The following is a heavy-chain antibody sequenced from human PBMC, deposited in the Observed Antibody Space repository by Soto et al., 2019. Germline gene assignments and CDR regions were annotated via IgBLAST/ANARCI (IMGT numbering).Heavy chain of an antibody. J-gene: IGHJ5*02. Sequence: QVQLQQWGAGLLKPSETLSLTCAVYGGSFSGYYWSWIRQPPGKGLEWIGEINHSGSTNYNPSLKSRVTISVDPSKNQFSLKLSSVTAADTAVYYCASGGGQLARLDWFDPWGQGTLVTVSS. D-gene: IGHD6-6*01. CDR1: GGSFSGYY. CDR3: ASGGGQLARLDWFDP. CDR2: INHSGST. V-gene: IGHV4-34*01.